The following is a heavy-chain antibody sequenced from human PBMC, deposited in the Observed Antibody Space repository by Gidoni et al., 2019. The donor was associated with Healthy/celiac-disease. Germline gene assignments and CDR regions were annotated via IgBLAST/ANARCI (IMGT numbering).Heavy chain of an antibody. CDR3: ARSTHCSSTSCYGGGWFDP. J-gene: IGHJ5*02. D-gene: IGHD2-2*01. CDR1: GRSISMGDYY. CDR2: IYYSGST. Sequence: QVQLQESGPGLVKPSQTLSLTCTVSGRSISMGDYYWSWIRQPPGKGLEWIGYIYYSGSTYYNPSLKSQVTISVDTSKNQFSLKLSSVTAADTAVYYCARSTHCSSTSCYGGGWFDPWGQGTLVTVSS. V-gene: IGHV4-30-4*01.